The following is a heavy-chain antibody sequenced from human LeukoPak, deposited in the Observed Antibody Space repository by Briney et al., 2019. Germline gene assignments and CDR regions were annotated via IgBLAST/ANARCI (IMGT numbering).Heavy chain of an antibody. Sequence: PGGSLRLSCAASGFTFSSYSMNWVRQAPGKGLEWVAVISYDGSNKYYADSVKGRFTISRDNSKNTLYLQMNSLRAEDTAVYYCAKDSAPRDYDSSGYPGKNWFDPWGQGTLVTVSS. CDR3: AKDSAPRDYDSSGYPGKNWFDP. V-gene: IGHV3-30*18. CDR1: GFTFSSYS. J-gene: IGHJ5*02. D-gene: IGHD3-22*01. CDR2: ISYDGSNK.